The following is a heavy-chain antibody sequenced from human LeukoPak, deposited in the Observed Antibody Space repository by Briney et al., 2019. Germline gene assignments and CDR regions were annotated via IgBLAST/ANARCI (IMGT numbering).Heavy chain of an antibody. J-gene: IGHJ4*02. CDR1: GSTFSDYY. CDR2: ISGSGGST. Sequence: GGSLRLSCAASGSTFSDYYMTWIRQTPGKGLEWVSAISGSGGSTYYADSVKGRFTISRDNSKNTLYLQMNSLRAEDTAVYYCAKDGSSWSLGGQGTLVTVSS. V-gene: IGHV3-23*01. D-gene: IGHD6-13*01. CDR3: AKDGSSWSL.